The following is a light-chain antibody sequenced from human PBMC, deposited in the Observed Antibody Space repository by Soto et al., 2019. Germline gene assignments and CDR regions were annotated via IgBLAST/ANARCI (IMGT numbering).Light chain of an antibody. CDR1: KDISNY. CDR2: DAS. V-gene: IGKV1-33*01. CDR3: QQYDNLLT. Sequence: DIQMTQSPSSLSASVGDRVTIACQAGKDISNYLNWYQQKPGKAPKLLIYDASNLETGVPSRFSGSGSGTDFTFTISSLQPEDIATYYCQQYDNLLTFGGGTKVDI. J-gene: IGKJ4*01.